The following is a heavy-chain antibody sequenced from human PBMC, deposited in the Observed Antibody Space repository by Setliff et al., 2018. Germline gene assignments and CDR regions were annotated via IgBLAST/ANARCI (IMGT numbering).Heavy chain of an antibody. CDR1: GGSISSGSYY. V-gene: IGHV4-61*02. Sequence: SETLSLTCTVSGGSISSGSYYWSWIRQPSGKGLEWIGRIYTSGSTNYNPSLKSRVTISVDTSKNQFSLKLSSVTAADTAVYYCARDGGELRSDILTGYQAYYYYYGMDVWGQGTTVTVSS. J-gene: IGHJ6*02. D-gene: IGHD3-9*01. CDR3: ARDGGELRSDILTGYQAYYYYYGMDV. CDR2: IYTSGST.